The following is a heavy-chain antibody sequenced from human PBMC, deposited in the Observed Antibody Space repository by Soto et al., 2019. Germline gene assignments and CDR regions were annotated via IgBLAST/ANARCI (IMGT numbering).Heavy chain of an antibody. CDR2: INPSGGST. CDR3: ARRHTIFGVVTPNYYYYMDV. CDR1: GYTFTSYY. V-gene: IGHV1-46*03. Sequence: QVQLVQSGAEVKKPGASVKVSCKASGYTFTSYYMHWVRQAPGQGREWMGIINPSGGSTSYAQKIQGRVTMTRDTSTSTVYMEMSSLRSEDTAVYYCARRHTIFGVVTPNYYYYMDVWGKGTTVTVSS. D-gene: IGHD3-3*01. J-gene: IGHJ6*03.